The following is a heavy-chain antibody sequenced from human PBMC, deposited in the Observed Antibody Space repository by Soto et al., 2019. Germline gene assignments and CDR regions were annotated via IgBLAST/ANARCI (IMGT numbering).Heavy chain of an antibody. J-gene: IGHJ4*02. CDR3: ARGLHSLFDY. D-gene: IGHD2-21*01. CDR2: IWYDGNNK. Sequence: GGSLRLSCAASGFTFSSYGMHWVRQAPGKGLEWVAVIWYDGNNKYYADSVKGRFTISRDNSNNTLYVQMTSLRAEDTAVYYCARGLHSLFDYWGQGTLVTVSS. V-gene: IGHV3-33*01. CDR1: GFTFSSYG.